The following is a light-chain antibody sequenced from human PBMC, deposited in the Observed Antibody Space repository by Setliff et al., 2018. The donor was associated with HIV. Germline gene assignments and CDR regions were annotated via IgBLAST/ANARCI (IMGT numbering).Light chain of an antibody. V-gene: IGLV1-44*01. CDR2: RNN. CDR1: SSNIGSNT. CDR3: AAWDDSLNGYV. Sequence: QSVLTQPXSASGTPGQRVTISCSGSSSNIGSNTVNWYQQLPGTAPKLLIYRNNQRPSGVPDRFSGSKSGTSASLAISGLQSEDEADYYCAAWDDSLNGYVFGXXXKVTVL. J-gene: IGLJ1*01.